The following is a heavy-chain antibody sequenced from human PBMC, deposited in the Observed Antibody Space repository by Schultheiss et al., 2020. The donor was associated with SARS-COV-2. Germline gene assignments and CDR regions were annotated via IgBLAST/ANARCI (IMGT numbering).Heavy chain of an antibody. CDR1: GFTFSSYE. CDR2: ISSSGSTI. V-gene: IGHV3-48*03. Sequence: GGSLRLSCAASGFTFSSYEMNWVRQAPGKGLEWVSYISSSGSTIYYADSVKGRFTISRDNAKNSLHLQMNSLRAEDTAVYYCARVPRGYNHGRGFYYYMDVWGKGTTVTVSS. CDR3: ARVPRGYNHGRGFYYYMDV. J-gene: IGHJ6*03. D-gene: IGHD5-18*01.